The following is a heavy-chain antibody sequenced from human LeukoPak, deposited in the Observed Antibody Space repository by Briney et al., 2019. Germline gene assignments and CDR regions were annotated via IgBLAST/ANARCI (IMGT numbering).Heavy chain of an antibody. J-gene: IGHJ4*02. CDR2: IKQDGSGV. CDR1: GFTFSSHW. Sequence: GGSLRLSCVGSGFTFSSHWMSWVRQAPGKGLEWVANIKQDGSGVDYVDSVKGRFTISRDNAKNSLFLQMNSLRAEDTAVYYCERDFIWGQGTLVIVSS. CDR3: ERDFI. V-gene: IGHV3-7*05. D-gene: IGHD3-10*01.